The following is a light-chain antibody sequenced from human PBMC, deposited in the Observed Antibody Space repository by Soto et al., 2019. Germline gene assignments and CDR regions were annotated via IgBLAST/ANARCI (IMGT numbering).Light chain of an antibody. Sequence: EVVMRQSPATLSVSPGESAPLSCRASQSVASSVAWYQQKPGQAHRLILYGASTRATGFPARFSGSGSGTEFTLTISSLQSEDFAVYLCQQYHYWPITVGQGTRLEIK. V-gene: IGKV3-15*01. J-gene: IGKJ5*01. CDR1: QSVASS. CDR3: QQYHYWPIT. CDR2: GAS.